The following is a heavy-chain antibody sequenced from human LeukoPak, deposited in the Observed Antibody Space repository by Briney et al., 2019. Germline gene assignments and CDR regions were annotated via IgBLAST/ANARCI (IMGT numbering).Heavy chain of an antibody. D-gene: IGHD3-22*01. Sequence: GGSLRLSCAASGFTFSSYAMSWVRQAPGKGLEWVSAISGSGGSTYYADSVKGRFTISRDNSKNTLYLQMNSLRAEDTAVYYCAKDPTDFDSSGQSYFDYWGQGSLVTVSS. J-gene: IGHJ4*02. CDR1: GFTFSSYA. V-gene: IGHV3-23*01. CDR3: AKDPTDFDSSGQSYFDY. CDR2: ISGSGGST.